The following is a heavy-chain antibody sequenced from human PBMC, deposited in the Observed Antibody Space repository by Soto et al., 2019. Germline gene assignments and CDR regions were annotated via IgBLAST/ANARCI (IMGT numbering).Heavy chain of an antibody. CDR3: ARYPVVVVPAANYGLDV. CDR1: GVSVSSDIYY. CDR2: IYYSGNT. Sequence: QVQLQESGPGLVKPSQTLSLTCSVSGVSVSSDIYYWSWIRHHPGKGLEWIGYIYYSGNTYYNPSLGGRVTISLDTSQNDFSLGLRSVTPADTSVYYCARYPVVVVPAANYGLDVWGQGTTVTVSS. V-gene: IGHV4-31*03. J-gene: IGHJ6*02. D-gene: IGHD2-2*01.